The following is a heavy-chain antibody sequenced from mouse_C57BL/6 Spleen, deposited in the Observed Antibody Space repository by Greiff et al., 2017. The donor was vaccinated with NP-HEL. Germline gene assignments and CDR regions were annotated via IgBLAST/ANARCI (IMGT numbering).Heavy chain of an antibody. CDR3: ASPIYYDSAWFAY. J-gene: IGHJ3*01. CDR2: ISDGGSYT. Sequence: EVKLVESGGGLVKPGGSLKLSCAASGFTFSSYAMSWVRQTPEKRLEWVATISDGGSYTYYPDNVKGRFTISRDNAKNNLYLQMSHLKSEDTAMYYCASPIYYDSAWFAYWGQGTLVTVSA. CDR1: GFTFSSYA. D-gene: IGHD2-4*01. V-gene: IGHV5-4*03.